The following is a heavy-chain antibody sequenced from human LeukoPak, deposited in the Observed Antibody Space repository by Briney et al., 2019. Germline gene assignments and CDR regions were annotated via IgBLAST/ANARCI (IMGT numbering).Heavy chain of an antibody. CDR2: IYHSGST. D-gene: IGHD6-19*01. V-gene: IGHV4-38-2*02. CDR3: ARGDPIDSSGWPLTDY. J-gene: IGHJ4*02. CDR1: GYSISSGYY. Sequence: PSETLSLTCTVSGYSISSGYYWGWIRQPPGKGLGWIGSIYHSGSTYYNPSLKSRVTISVDTSKNQFSLKLSSVTAADTAVYYCARGDPIDSSGWPLTDYWGQGTLVTVSS.